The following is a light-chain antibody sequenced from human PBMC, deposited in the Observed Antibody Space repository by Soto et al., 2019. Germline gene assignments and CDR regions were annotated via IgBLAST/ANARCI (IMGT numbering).Light chain of an antibody. CDR2: DVS. CDR3: CSYAGSYD. Sequence: QSALTQPRSVSGSPGQSVTISCTGTSSDVGDYNYVSWYQQHPGKAPKLMIYDVSKRPSGVPDRFSGSKSGNTASLSISGLQAEDEADYYCCSYAGSYDFGTGTKPPS. J-gene: IGLJ1*01. CDR1: SSDVGDYNY. V-gene: IGLV2-11*01.